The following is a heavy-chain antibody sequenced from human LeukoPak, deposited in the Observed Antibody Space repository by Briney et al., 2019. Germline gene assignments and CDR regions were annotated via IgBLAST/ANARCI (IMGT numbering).Heavy chain of an antibody. V-gene: IGHV4-4*07. CDR1: GGSISNYY. CDR2: INTSGST. D-gene: IGHD6-19*01. J-gene: IGHJ4*02. Sequence: TSETLSLTRTVSGGSISNYYWSWIRQPAGKGLEWIGRINTSGSTNYNPSLKSRVTMSADTSKNQFSLQLSSVTATDTAVYYCARGRAVAEYWGQGILVTVSS. CDR3: ARGRAVAEY.